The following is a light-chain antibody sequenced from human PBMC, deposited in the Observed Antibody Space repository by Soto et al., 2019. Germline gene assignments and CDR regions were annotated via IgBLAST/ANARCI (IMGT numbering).Light chain of an antibody. CDR1: NSDIGAFNS. CDR2: RVS. CDR3: CSYTTTTTL. J-gene: IGLJ2*01. Sequence: QSVLTQPASVSGSPGQSVTISCTGTNSDIGAFNSVSWYQQHPGRAPKLLIYRVSSRPSGISDRFSASKSGNTASLTISGLQTEDEADYYCCSYTTTTTLFGGGTKLTVL. V-gene: IGLV2-14*03.